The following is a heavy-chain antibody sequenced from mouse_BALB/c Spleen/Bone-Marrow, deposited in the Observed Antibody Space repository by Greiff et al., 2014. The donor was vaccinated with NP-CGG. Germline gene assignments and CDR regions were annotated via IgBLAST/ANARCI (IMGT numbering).Heavy chain of an antibody. V-gene: IGHV4-1*02. Sequence: EVQVVESGGGLVRPGGSLKLSCAASGFDFSRYWMSWVRQAPGKGLEWIGEINPDSRTINYTPSLKDKFIISRDNAKNTLYLQMSKVRSEDTALYYCARLNYYGNLFVWGAGTTVTVSS. J-gene: IGHJ1*01. CDR2: INPDSRTI. CDR3: ARLNYYGNLFV. CDR1: GFDFSRYW. D-gene: IGHD1-1*01.